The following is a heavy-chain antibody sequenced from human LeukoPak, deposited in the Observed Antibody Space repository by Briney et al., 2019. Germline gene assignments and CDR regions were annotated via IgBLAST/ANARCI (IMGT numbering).Heavy chain of an antibody. CDR3: ARDHRDGDYGGNWDAFDI. CDR2: INPSGGST. D-gene: IGHD4-23*01. V-gene: IGHV1-46*01. J-gene: IGHJ3*02. Sequence: ASVKVSCKASGYTFTSYYMHWVRQAPGQGLEWMGIINPSGGSTSYAQKFQGRVTMTRDMSTSTVYMELSSLRSEDTAVYYCARDHRDGDYGGNWDAFDIWGQGTMVTVSS. CDR1: GYTFTSYY.